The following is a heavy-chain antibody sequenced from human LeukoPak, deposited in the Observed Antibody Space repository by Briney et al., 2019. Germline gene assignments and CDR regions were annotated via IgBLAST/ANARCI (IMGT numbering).Heavy chain of an antibody. CDR3: ARGGIITSYAFEI. CDR2: ISTTSSYI. V-gene: IGHV3-21*01. D-gene: IGHD1-26*01. Sequence: GRSLRLSCAASGFSISTYAISWVRQAPGKGLEWVSCISTTSSYIFYADSVRGRFTISRDNAKNSLYLQMDSLRAEDTAVYYCARGGIITSYAFEIWGQGTMVTVSS. J-gene: IGHJ3*02. CDR1: GFSISTYA.